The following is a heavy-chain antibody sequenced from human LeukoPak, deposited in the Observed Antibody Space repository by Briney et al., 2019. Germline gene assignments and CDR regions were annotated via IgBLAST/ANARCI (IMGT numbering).Heavy chain of an antibody. V-gene: IGHV3-64*01. J-gene: IGHJ6*03. CDR3: ARDGGRGSFYGGSYYYYMDV. Sequence: GGSLRLSCAASGFTFSSYAMHWVRQAPGKGLEYVSAISSNGGSTYYANSVKGRFTISRDNSKNTVYLQMNSLRAEDTAVYYCARDGGRGSFYGGSYYYYMDVWGKGTTVTISS. CDR2: ISSNGGST. D-gene: IGHD4-23*01. CDR1: GFTFSSYA.